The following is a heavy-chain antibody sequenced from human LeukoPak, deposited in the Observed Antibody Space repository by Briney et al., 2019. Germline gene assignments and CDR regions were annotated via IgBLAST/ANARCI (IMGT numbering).Heavy chain of an antibody. J-gene: IGHJ3*02. CDR2: TRNEANIYTT. D-gene: IGHD1-26*01. CDR1: GFIFSDHY. V-gene: IGHV3-72*01. Sequence: GGSLRLSCAASGFIFSDHYMDWVRQAPGKGLKWVGRTRNEANIYTTKYAASVKGRFTISRDDSKNSLYLQMNSLKTEDTAVYYCASPVGATTVRAFDIWGQGTMVTVSS. CDR3: ASPVGATTVRAFDI.